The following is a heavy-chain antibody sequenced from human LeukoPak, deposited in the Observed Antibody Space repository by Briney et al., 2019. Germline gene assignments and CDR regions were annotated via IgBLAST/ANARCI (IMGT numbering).Heavy chain of an antibody. V-gene: IGHV3-15*01. Sequence: GGSLRLSCAASGFTFSNAWMSWVRQAPGKGLEWVGRIQSETAGGATEYAAPVKGRFTISRDDSKTTLYMQMNSLKTEDTAAYYCTTEDYDSSGYFAYYFNYWGQGTLVTVSA. J-gene: IGHJ4*02. CDR2: IQSETAGGAT. CDR1: GFTFSNAW. CDR3: TTEDYDSSGYFAYYFNY. D-gene: IGHD3-22*01.